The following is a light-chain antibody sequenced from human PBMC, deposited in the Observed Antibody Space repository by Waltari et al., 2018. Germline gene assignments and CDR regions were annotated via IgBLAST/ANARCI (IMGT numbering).Light chain of an antibody. CDR2: GTS. CDR1: SSNTGAGYD. CDR3: QSYDSSLSAWV. Sequence: QSVLTQPPSVSGAPGPRVTIPCTGSSSNTGAGYDVHWYQQLPGTAPKLLIYGTSNRPSGVPDRFSGSKSGTSASLAITGLQAEDEADYYCQSYDSSLSAWVFGGGTKLTVL. V-gene: IGLV1-40*01. J-gene: IGLJ3*02.